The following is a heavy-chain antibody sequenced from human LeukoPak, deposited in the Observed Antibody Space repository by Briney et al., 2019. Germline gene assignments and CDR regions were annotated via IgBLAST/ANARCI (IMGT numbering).Heavy chain of an antibody. Sequence: GGSLRLSCAVSGFTFSSYGMHWVRQAPGKGLEWVAIISYDESNKYYADSVKGRFTISRDNSKNTLYLQMNSLRAEDTAVYYCAKEGTVRDFDYWGQGSLVTVSS. CDR1: GFTFSSYG. CDR3: AKEGTVRDFDY. CDR2: ISYDESNK. D-gene: IGHD1-1*01. V-gene: IGHV3-30*18. J-gene: IGHJ4*02.